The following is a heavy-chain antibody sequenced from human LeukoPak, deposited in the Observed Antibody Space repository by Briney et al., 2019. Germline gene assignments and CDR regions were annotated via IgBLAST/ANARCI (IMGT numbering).Heavy chain of an antibody. V-gene: IGHV4-59*08. CDR1: GGSISSYY. D-gene: IGHD6-13*01. CDR3: ARWVAASSIDY. CDR2: IYYRGST. Sequence: SETLSLTCTVSGGSISSYYWSWIRQPPGKGLEWIGYIYYRGSTNYNASLKSRVTISVDTSKNQLSLKLRSVTAADTAVYYCARWVAASSIDYWGQGTLVTVSS. J-gene: IGHJ4*02.